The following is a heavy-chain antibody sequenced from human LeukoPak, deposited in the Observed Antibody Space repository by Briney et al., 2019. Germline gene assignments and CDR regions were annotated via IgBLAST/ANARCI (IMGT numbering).Heavy chain of an antibody. CDR1: GGSFSGYY. CDR2: INHSGST. D-gene: IGHD5-12*01. CDR3: ARGLGYEDIVATNY. J-gene: IGHJ4*02. V-gene: IGHV4-34*01. Sequence: PSETLSLTCAVYGGSFSGYYWSWIRHPPGKGLEWIGEINHSGSTNYNPSLKSRVTISVDTSKNQFSLKLSSVTAADTAVYYCARGLGYEDIVATNYWGQGTLVTVSS.